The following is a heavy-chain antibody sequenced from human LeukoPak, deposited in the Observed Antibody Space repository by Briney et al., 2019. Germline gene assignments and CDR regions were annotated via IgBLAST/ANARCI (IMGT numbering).Heavy chain of an antibody. CDR2: FDTEDGET. J-gene: IGHJ6*04. Sequence: ASVTVSSKVSGYTLTELSMQWVRQAPGKGVERMGGFDTEDGETIYAQKFQGRVTMTEDTSTHTAYMELSSLRSEDTAVYYCTIICSDYYYGIDFWGKGTTVTVSS. V-gene: IGHV1-24*01. CDR1: GYTLTELS. D-gene: IGHD3-10*02. CDR3: TIICSDYYYGIDF.